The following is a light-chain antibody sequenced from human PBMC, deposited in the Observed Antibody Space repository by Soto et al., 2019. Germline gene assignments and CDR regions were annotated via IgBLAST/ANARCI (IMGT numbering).Light chain of an antibody. Sequence: GVMTQSPLSLPVTLGQPASISCRSSQSLVYSDGNTYLNWFQQRPGQSPRXXIYKVSNRDSGVPDRFSGSVSGADGTMNISRVEEEDGRVYYCMHTTHWTRTFGQVTKVDIK. J-gene: IGKJ1*01. CDR3: MHTTHWTRT. V-gene: IGKV2-30*01. CDR2: KVS. CDR1: QSLVYSDGNTY.